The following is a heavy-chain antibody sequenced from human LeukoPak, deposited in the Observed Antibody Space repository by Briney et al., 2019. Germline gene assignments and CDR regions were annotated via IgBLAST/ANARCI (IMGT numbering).Heavy chain of an antibody. CDR3: ARGGFGSGSYYREFDY. J-gene: IGHJ4*02. CDR1: GGSFSGYY. V-gene: IGHV4-34*01. CDR2: INHSGST. D-gene: IGHD3-10*01. Sequence: SETLSLTCAVYGGSFSGYYWSWIRQPPGKGLEWIGEINHSGSTNYNPSLKSRVTISVDTSKNQSSLKLSSVTAADTAVYYCARGGFGSGSYYREFDYWGQGTLVTVSS.